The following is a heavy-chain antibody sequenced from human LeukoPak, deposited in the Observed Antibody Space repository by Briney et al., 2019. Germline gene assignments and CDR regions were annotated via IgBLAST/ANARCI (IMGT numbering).Heavy chain of an antibody. Sequence: PSETLSLTCAVSGYSISSGYYWGWIRQPLGKGLEWIGSIYHSGSTYYNPSLKSRVTISVDTSKNQFSLTLSSVTAADTAVYYCYFGGSSTFWGQGTLVTVSS. CDR1: GYSISSGYY. J-gene: IGHJ4*02. CDR2: IYHSGST. D-gene: IGHD3-16*01. CDR3: YFGGSSTF. V-gene: IGHV4-38-2*01.